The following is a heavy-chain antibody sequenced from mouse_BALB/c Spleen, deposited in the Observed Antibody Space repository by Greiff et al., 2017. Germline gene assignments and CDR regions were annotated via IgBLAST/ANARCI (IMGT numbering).Heavy chain of an antibody. D-gene: IGHD2-3*01. CDR3: ARDGPFDY. CDR2: IYPGDGDT. J-gene: IGHJ2*01. Sequence: VQLQQSGAELARPGASVKLSCKASGYTFTSYWMQWVKQRPGQGLEWIGAIYPGDGDTRYTQKFKGKATLTADKSSSTAYMQLSSLASEDSAVYYCARDGPFDYWGQGTTLTVSS. CDR1: GYTFTSYW. V-gene: IGHV1-87*01.